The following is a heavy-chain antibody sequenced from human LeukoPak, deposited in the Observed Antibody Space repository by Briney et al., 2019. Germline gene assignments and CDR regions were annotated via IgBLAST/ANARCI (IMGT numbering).Heavy chain of an antibody. D-gene: IGHD3-22*01. CDR2: ISSSSSYI. CDR3: ASQGVYDTSDYPGSLFDY. J-gene: IGHJ4*02. CDR1: GFTFSSYS. Sequence: GGSLRLSCAASGFTFSSYSMNWVRQAPGKGLEWVSSISSSSSYIYYADSVKGRFTISRDNAKNSLYLQMNGLSAEDTAVYYCASQGVYDTSDYPGSLFDYWGQGTLVTVSS. V-gene: IGHV3-21*01.